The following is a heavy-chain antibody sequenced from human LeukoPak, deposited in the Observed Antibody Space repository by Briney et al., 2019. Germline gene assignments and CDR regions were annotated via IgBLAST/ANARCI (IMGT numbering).Heavy chain of an antibody. V-gene: IGHV3-53*01. Sequence: GVSLRLSCAASGFTVSSNYLRWFSQAPGKGLEWVSVIYSGGSTYYAESVKGRFTISRDNYKNKLYLQMNSLRADDTAVYYCAREGRSDSGSYWWYYFDYWGQGTLVTVSS. CDR3: AREGRSDSGSYWWYYFDY. D-gene: IGHD1-26*01. CDR1: GFTVSSNY. J-gene: IGHJ4*02. CDR2: IYSGGST.